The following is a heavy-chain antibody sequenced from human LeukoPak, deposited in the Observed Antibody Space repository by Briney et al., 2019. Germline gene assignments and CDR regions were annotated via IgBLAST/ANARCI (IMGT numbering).Heavy chain of an antibody. J-gene: IGHJ6*03. CDR1: GFTVRSNY. CDR2: IYSGGRT. V-gene: IGHV3-53*01. D-gene: IGHD4-23*01. Sequence: PGGSLTLSCAASGFTVRSNYMTWVRQAPGKGLEWVSVIYSGGRTNHADSVKGRFTISRDNSKSTLYLQMNSLRAEDTAVYYCAKDGYGGNPYFYFYYYMDVWGKGTTVTVSS. CDR3: AKDGYGGNPYFYFYYYMDV.